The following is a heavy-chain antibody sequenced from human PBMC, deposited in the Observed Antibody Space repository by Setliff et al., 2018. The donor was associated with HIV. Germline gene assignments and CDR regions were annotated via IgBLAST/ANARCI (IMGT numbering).Heavy chain of an antibody. D-gene: IGHD5-18*01. CDR2: INPNSGGT. Sequence: RASVKVSCKASGYTFTGYYMHWVRQAPGQGLEWMGWINPNSGGTNYAQKFQGRVTMTRDTSISTAYMELSRLRSDDTAVYYCAAEDTAMQQVGYWGQGTLVTVSS. CDR3: AAEDTAMQQVGY. CDR1: GYTFTGYY. V-gene: IGHV1-2*02. J-gene: IGHJ4*02.